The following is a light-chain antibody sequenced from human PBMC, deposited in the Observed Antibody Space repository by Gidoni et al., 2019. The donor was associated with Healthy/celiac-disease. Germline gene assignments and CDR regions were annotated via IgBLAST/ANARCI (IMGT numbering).Light chain of an antibody. Sequence: DIQMTQSPSSLSASVGDRVTITCRASQSISSYLNWYQQKPGKAPKLLIYAASSLQSWVPSRFSGGGSGTDVTLTISSLQPEDFATYYCQQSYSTPPLTFGGGTKVEIK. V-gene: IGKV1-39*01. CDR3: QQSYSTPPLT. CDR1: QSISSY. J-gene: IGKJ4*01. CDR2: AAS.